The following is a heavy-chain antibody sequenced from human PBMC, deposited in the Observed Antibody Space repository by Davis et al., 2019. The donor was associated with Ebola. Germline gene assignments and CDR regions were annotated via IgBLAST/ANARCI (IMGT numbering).Heavy chain of an antibody. CDR1: GYSFTSYW. CDR3: ARGGQGQWLVPFYFDY. J-gene: IGHJ4*02. Sequence: GESLKISCKGSGYSFTSYWIGWVRQMPGKGLEWMGNIYPGDSDTRYSPSFQGQVTISADKAISTAYLQWSSLKASDTAMYYCARGGQGQWLVPFYFDYWGQGTLVTVSS. D-gene: IGHD6-19*01. V-gene: IGHV5-51*01. CDR2: IYPGDSDT.